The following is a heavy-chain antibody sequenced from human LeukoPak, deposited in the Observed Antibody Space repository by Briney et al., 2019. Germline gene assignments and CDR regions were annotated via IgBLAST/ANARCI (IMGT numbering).Heavy chain of an antibody. V-gene: IGHV4-39*07. D-gene: IGHD3-10*01. CDR3: ARSDGYGLVGI. CDR1: GVSISSGSNY. Sequence: SETLSLTCRVSGVSISSGSNYWGWIRQPPGKTLEWIGSIYSSGSTYYNSSLKSRVIILIDTAKNHFSLNPSSVTAADTAVYYCARSDGYGLVGIWGQGTMVTVSS. CDR2: IYSSGST. J-gene: IGHJ3*02.